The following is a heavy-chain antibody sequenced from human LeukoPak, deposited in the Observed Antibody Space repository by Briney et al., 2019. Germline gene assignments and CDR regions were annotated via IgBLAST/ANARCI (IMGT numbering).Heavy chain of an antibody. CDR3: AREADSGYDQTVDY. CDR1: GFTLSRFA. CDR2: ISYDGSKK. V-gene: IGHV3-30-3*01. D-gene: IGHD2-15*01. Sequence: PGGSLRLSCTASGFTLSRFAMHWVRQAPGKGLEWLGDISYDGSKKHYVDSVRGRFTISRDPSKNTLYLAMTSLRCEETAADYCAREADSGYDQTVDYWGHGTMVTVS. J-gene: IGHJ4*01.